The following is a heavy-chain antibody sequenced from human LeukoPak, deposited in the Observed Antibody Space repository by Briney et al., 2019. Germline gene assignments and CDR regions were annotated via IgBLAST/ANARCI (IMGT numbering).Heavy chain of an antibody. D-gene: IGHD2-8*02. J-gene: IGHJ4*02. CDR3: ARDQIYCTGGYCYFDY. Sequence: PGGSLRLSCAASGFTFSSYWMHWVCQAPGKGLVWVSRINSDGSSTSYADSVKGRFTISRDNAKNTLYLQMNSLRAEDTAVYYCARDQIYCTGGYCYFDYWGQGTLVTVSS. CDR1: GFTFSSYW. V-gene: IGHV3-74*01. CDR2: INSDGSST.